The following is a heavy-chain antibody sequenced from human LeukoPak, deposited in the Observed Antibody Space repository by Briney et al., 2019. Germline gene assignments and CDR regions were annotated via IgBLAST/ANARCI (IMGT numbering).Heavy chain of an antibody. CDR3: ARDVGGIAVAGRAFDI. V-gene: IGHV4-31*03. D-gene: IGHD6-19*01. CDR2: IYYSGST. Sequence: SETLSLTCTVSGGSISSGGYYWSWIRQHPGKGLEWIVYIYYSGSTYYNPSLKSRVTISVDTSKNQFSLKLSSVTAADTAVYYCARDVGGIAVAGRAFDIWGQGTMVTVSS. J-gene: IGHJ3*02. CDR1: GGSISSGGYY.